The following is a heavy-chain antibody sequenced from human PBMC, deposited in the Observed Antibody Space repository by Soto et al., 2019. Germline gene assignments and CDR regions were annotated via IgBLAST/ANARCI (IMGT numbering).Heavy chain of an antibody. D-gene: IGHD4-17*01. J-gene: IGHJ4*02. Sequence: QLQLQESGPGLVKPSETLSLTCTVSGGSISSSSYYWGWIRQPPGKGLEWIGSIYYSGSTYYNPPLKSRVXXXXXXXXXXXXXXXXXXXXXXXXXXXXXXXXXXXXXVGEWGQGTLVTVSS. CDR2: IYYSGST. CDR3: XXXXXXXXXVGE. CDR1: GGSISSSSYY. V-gene: IGHV4-39*01.